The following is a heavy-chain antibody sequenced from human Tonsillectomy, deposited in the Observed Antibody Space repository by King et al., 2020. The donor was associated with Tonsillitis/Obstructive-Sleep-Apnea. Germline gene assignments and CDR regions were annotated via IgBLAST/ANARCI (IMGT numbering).Heavy chain of an antibody. D-gene: IGHD6-19*01. J-gene: IGHJ4*02. CDR1: GFTFSSYA. Sequence: VQLVQSGGDLVQPGGSLRLSCAAAGFTFSSYAMNWVRQAPGKGPEWVSGISCSGGSTYYADSVKGRVTISRDNSKNTVYLQMNSLRAEDTAIYSCAKLESTVPVAGTVDSYFDYWGQGTLVTVSS. CDR2: ISCSGGST. CDR3: AKLESTVPVAGTVDSYFDY. V-gene: IGHV3-23*04.